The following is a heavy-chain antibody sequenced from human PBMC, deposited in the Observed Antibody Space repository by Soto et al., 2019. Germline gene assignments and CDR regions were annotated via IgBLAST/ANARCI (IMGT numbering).Heavy chain of an antibody. CDR2: ISAYNGNT. Sequence: QVQLVQSGAEVKKPGASVKVSCKASGYTFISYGISWVRQAPGQGLEWMGWISAYNGNTNYAQKLQGRVTMTTDTSTSTAYMELRSLRSDDTAVYYCARDWTYYDSSGYYSDAFDIWGQGTMVTVSS. V-gene: IGHV1-18*01. J-gene: IGHJ3*02. CDR3: ARDWTYYDSSGYYSDAFDI. CDR1: GYTFISYG. D-gene: IGHD3-22*01.